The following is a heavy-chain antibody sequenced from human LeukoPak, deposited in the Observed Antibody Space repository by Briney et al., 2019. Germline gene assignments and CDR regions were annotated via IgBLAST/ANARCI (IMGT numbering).Heavy chain of an antibody. Sequence: SETLSLTCTVSGGSISSGGSYWSWIRQHPGKGQEWIGYIYYSGSTYYNPSLKSRVTISVDTPKNQFSLRLSSVTAADTAVYYCATEGGVGIWRYGGAFDIWGKGTTVTVSS. V-gene: IGHV4-31*03. D-gene: IGHD4-23*01. CDR1: GGSISSGGSY. J-gene: IGHJ6*04. CDR3: ATEGGVGIWRYGGAFDI. CDR2: IYYSGST.